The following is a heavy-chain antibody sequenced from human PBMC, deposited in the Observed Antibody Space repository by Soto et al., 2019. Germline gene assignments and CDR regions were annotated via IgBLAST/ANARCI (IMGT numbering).Heavy chain of an antibody. J-gene: IGHJ4*02. V-gene: IGHV3-21*01. CDR1: GFTFSSYS. Sequence: EVQLVESGGGLVKPGGSLRLSCAASGFTFSSYSMNWVRQAPGKGLEWVSSISSSSSYIYYADSVKGRFTISRDNAKXXXXXXXXXXXXXXXXXXXXXXXXXXXXXXXXGGDYWGQGTLVTVSS. D-gene: IGHD3-16*01. CDR3: XXXXXXXXXXXXGGDY. CDR2: ISSSSSYI.